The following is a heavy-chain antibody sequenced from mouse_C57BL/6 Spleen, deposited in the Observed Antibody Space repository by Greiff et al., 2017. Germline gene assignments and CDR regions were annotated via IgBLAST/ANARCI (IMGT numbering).Heavy chain of an antibody. V-gene: IGHV1-67*01. D-gene: IGHD1-3*01. CDR3: ARQDRKDYFDY. J-gene: IGHJ2*01. CDR2: ISTYYGDA. CDR1: GYTFTDYA. Sequence: VHLVESGPELVRPGVSVKISCKGSGYTFTDYAMHWVKQSHAKSLGWIGVISTYYGDASDNQKFKDKATMTVDKSSSTAYMELARLTSEDSAVYYCARQDRKDYFDYWGQGTTLTVSS.